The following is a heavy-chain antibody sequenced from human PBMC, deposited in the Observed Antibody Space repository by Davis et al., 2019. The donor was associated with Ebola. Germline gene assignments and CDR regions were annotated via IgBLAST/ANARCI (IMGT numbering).Heavy chain of an antibody. CDR3: ARGHNYGFEY. D-gene: IGHD5-18*01. CDR1: GYTFTDYN. J-gene: IGHJ4*02. V-gene: IGHV1-2*06. CDR2: IISNSGDT. Sequence: ASVKVSCKASGYTFTDYNIHWMRQAPGQGLEWLGRIISNSGDTNYAQNFQGRVTMTRDTSISTAYMELSRLTSDDTAVYYCARGHNYGFEYWGQGTLVTVSS.